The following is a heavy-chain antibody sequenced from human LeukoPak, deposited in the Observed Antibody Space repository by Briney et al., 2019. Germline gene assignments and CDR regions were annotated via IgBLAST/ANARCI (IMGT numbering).Heavy chain of an antibody. V-gene: IGHV3-23*01. CDR2: ISPSGGST. D-gene: IGHD4-23*01. CDR1: GFTFSSYA. Sequence: GGSLRLSCAASGFTFSSYAMNWLRQAPGKGLEWVSAISPSGGSTYYADSVKGRSTISRDNSQLYLQMTSLRAEDTAVYYCAKGGGGNFPFDYWGQGTLVTVSS. J-gene: IGHJ4*02. CDR3: AKGGGGNFPFDY.